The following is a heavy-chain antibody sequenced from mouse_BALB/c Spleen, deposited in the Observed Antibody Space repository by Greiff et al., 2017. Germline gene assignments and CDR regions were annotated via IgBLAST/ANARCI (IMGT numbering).Heavy chain of an antibody. V-gene: IGHV5-17*02. CDR3: AREGYDGYFAY. J-gene: IGHJ3*01. CDR2: ISSGSSTI. Sequence: EVMLVESGGGLVQPGGSRKLSCAASGFTFSSFGMHWVRQAPEKGLEWVAYISSGSSTIYYADTVKGRFTISRDNPKNILFLQMTRLRSEDTAMYYCAREGYDGYFAYWGQGTLVTVSA. D-gene: IGHD2-14*01. CDR1: GFTFSSFG.